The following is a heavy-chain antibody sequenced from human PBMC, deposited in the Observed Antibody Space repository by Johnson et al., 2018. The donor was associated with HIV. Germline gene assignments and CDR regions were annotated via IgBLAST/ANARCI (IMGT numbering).Heavy chain of an antibody. Sequence: QVQLVESGGGVVQPGRSLRLSCAASGFTFSNSAMHWVRQAPGKGLEWVAVISYVGTNEYYADSVKGRFTISRDNAKNSLYLQINSLKSEDTAVYYCATEPNAFDIWGQGTLVTVSS. CDR1: GFTFSNSA. CDR2: ISYVGTNE. CDR3: ATEPNAFDI. V-gene: IGHV3-30*04. J-gene: IGHJ3*02.